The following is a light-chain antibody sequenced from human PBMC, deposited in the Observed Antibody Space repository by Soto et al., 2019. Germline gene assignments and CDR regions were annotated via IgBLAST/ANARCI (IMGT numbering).Light chain of an antibody. CDR3: QQRSSWPIT. CDR2: DAS. V-gene: IGKV3-11*01. CDR1: QSVSSK. Sequence: EIVLTQFPAALSLSPGEGATLSCRASQSVSSKLAWFQQKPGQAPRLLIYDASNRATGIPARFSGSGSGTDFTVTISSLEPEDFAVYYCQQRSSWPITFGPGTRLEIK. J-gene: IGKJ5*01.